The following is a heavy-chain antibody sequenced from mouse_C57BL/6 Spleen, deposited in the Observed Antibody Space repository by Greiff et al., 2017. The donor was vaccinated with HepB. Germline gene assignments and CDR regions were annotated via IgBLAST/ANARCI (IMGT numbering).Heavy chain of an antibody. CDR1: GFTFSDYY. V-gene: IGHV5-12*01. J-gene: IGHJ1*03. Sequence: EVKLMESGGGLVQPGGSLKLSCAASGFTFSDYYMYWVRQTPEKRLEWVAYISNGGGSTYYPDTVKGRFTISRDNAKNTLYLQMSRLKSEDTAMYYCARHAIYYCNWYFDVWGTGTTVTVSS. D-gene: IGHD2-1*01. CDR2: ISNGGGST. CDR3: ARHAIYYCNWYFDV.